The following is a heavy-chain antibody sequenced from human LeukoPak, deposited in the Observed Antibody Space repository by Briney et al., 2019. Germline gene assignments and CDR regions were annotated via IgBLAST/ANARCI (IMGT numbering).Heavy chain of an antibody. J-gene: IGHJ4*02. CDR3: ARGLADYYDSSGYGLVDY. CDR1: GGSFSGYY. Sequence: SETLSLTCAVYGGSFSGYYWSWIRQPPGKGLEWIGEINHSGSTNYNPSLKSRVTISVDTSKNQFSLKLSSVTAADTAVHYCARGLADYYDSSGYGLVDYWGQGTLVTVSS. V-gene: IGHV4-34*01. D-gene: IGHD3-22*01. CDR2: INHSGST.